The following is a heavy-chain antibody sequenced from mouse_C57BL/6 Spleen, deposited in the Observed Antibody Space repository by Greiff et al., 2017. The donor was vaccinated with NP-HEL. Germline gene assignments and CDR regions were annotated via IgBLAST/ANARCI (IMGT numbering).Heavy chain of an antibody. Sequence: QVQLQQPGAELVMPGASVKLSCKASGYTFTSYWMHWVKQRPGQGLEWIGEIDPSDSYTNYNQKFKGKSTLTVDKSSSTAYMQLSSLTSEDSAVYYSARNWDDWYFDVWGTGTTVTVSS. V-gene: IGHV1-69*01. CDR3: ARNWDDWYFDV. CDR2: IDPSDSYT. D-gene: IGHD4-1*01. J-gene: IGHJ1*03. CDR1: GYTFTSYW.